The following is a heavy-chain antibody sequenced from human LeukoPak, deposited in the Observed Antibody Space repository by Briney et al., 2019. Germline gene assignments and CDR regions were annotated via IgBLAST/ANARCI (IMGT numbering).Heavy chain of an antibody. CDR3: AKRAVTTAGDLWFDP. CDR1: GGSINNNY. Sequence: SETLSLTCTVSGGSINNNYWGWFRQPPGKGLEWLGYIYSSGSTTYNPSLESRLAISVDTSKNHFSLKLSSVTAAETAVYFCAKRAVTTAGDLWFDPWGQGTLVTVSS. J-gene: IGHJ5*02. CDR2: IYSSGST. V-gene: IGHV4-59*08. D-gene: IGHD2-21*01.